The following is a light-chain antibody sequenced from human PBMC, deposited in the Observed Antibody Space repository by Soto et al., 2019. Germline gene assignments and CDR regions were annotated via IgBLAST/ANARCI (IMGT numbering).Light chain of an antibody. J-gene: IGLJ1*01. CDR1: KLGDKY. CDR3: QASDSSTAFYV. CDR2: QDS. V-gene: IGLV3-1*01. Sequence: SYELTQPPSVSVSPGQTASITCSGDKLGDKYACWYQQKPGQSPVLVIYQDSKRPSGIPERFSGSNSGNTATLTISGTQAMDEADHYCQASDSSTAFYVFGTGTKVTVL.